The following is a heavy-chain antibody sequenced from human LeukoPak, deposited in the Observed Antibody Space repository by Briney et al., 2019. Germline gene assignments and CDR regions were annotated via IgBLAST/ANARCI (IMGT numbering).Heavy chain of an antibody. CDR1: GFTFSSYG. Sequence: GGSLRLSCAASGFTFSSYGMHWVRQAPGKGLEWVAVISYDGSNKYYADSVKGRFTISRDNSKNTLYLQMNSLRAEDTAVYYCAKSHHVTAIDYWGQGTLVTVSS. CDR2: ISYDGSNK. CDR3: AKSHHVTAIDY. V-gene: IGHV3-30*18. D-gene: IGHD2-21*02. J-gene: IGHJ4*02.